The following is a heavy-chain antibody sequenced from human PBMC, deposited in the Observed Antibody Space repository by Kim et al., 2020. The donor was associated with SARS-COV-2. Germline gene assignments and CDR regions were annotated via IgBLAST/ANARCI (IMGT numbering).Heavy chain of an antibody. CDR2: ISWDGGST. CDR1: GFTFDDYT. CDR3: AKGQLWFGDPNGPGDWFDP. D-gene: IGHD3-10*01. J-gene: IGHJ5*02. V-gene: IGHV3-43*01. Sequence: GGSLRLSCAASGFTFDDYTMHWVRQAPGKGLEWVSLISWDGGSTYYADSVKGRFTISRDNSKNSLYLQMNSLRTEDTALYYCAKGQLWFGDPNGPGDWFDPWGQGTLVTVSS.